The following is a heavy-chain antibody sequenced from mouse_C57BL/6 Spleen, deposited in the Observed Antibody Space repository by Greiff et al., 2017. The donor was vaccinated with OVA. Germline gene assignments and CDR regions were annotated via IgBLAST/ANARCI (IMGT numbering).Heavy chain of an antibody. Sequence: MLVESGGGLVKPGGSLKLSCAASGFTFSSYTMSSVRQTPEKRLEWVATICGGGGNTYYPDSVKGRFTISRYNAKNTLYLQMRSLRSEDTALYYCARHEEYGWFAYWGQGTLVTVSA. CDR3: ARHEEYGWFAY. CDR1: GFTFSSYT. J-gene: IGHJ3*01. CDR2: ICGGGGNT. V-gene: IGHV5-9*01. D-gene: IGHD5-1*01.